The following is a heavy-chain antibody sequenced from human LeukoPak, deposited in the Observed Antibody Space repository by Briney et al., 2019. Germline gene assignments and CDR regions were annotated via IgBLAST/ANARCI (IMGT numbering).Heavy chain of an antibody. CDR3: AMSSGNIEVDY. Sequence: SETLSLTCTVSGGSISSYYWSWIRQPPGKGLEWIGYIYYSGSTYYNPSLKSRVTISVDTSKNQFSLKLSSVTAADTAVYYCAMSSGNIEVDYWGQGTLVTVSS. CDR1: GGSISSYY. V-gene: IGHV4-59*06. CDR2: IYYSGST. J-gene: IGHJ4*02. D-gene: IGHD3-22*01.